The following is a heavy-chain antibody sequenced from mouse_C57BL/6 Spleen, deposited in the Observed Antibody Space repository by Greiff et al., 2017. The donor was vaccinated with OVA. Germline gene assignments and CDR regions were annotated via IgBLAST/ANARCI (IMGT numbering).Heavy chain of an antibody. J-gene: IGHJ4*01. CDR2: INPNNGGT. V-gene: IGHV1-22*01. D-gene: IGHD2-4*01. CDR1: GYTFTDYN. CDR3: ARGWLDYAEGYAMDY. Sequence: VQLQQSGPELVKPGASVKMSCKASGYTFTDYNMHWVKQSHGKSLEWIGYINPNNGGTSYNQQFKGQAKLTVTKSSSTAYMELRSLTAEESAVYYCARGWLDYAEGYAMDYWGQGTSVTVSS.